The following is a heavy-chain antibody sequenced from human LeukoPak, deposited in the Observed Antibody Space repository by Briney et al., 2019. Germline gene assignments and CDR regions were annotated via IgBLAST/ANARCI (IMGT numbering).Heavy chain of an antibody. CDR3: ARDPRSSGYFDY. V-gene: IGHV3-64*01. J-gene: IGHJ4*02. Sequence: PGGSLRLSCAASGFTFSSYAMHWVRRAPGKGLEYVSAISSNGGSTYYANSVKGRFTISRDNSKNSLYLQMNSLRAEDTAVYYCARDPRSSGYFDYWGQGTLVTVSS. CDR1: GFTFSSYA. CDR2: ISSNGGST. D-gene: IGHD3-22*01.